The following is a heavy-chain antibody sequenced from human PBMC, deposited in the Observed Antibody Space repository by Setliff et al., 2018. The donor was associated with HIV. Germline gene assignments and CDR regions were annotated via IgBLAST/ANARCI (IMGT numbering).Heavy chain of an antibody. J-gene: IGHJ4*02. Sequence: ASVKVSCKASGYTFTGYYMHWVRQAPGQGLEWMGWIHPNSGGSNYAQIFQGRVTMTSDTSINTAYMELSRLTSDDTAVYYCARGPYYFGSGSYYLNFDYWGQGTLDTVSS. D-gene: IGHD3-10*01. CDR3: ARGPYYFGSGSYYLNFDY. CDR1: GYTFTGYY. V-gene: IGHV1-2*02. CDR2: IHPNSGGS.